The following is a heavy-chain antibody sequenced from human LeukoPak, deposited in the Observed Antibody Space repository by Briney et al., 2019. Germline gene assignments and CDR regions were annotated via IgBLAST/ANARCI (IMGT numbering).Heavy chain of an antibody. CDR3: AKDTDY. CDR2: ISWNSGSI. V-gene: IGHV3-9*01. J-gene: IGHJ4*02. CDR1: GFAFDDYA. Sequence: GGSLRLSCAASGFAFDDYAMHWVRQAPGKGLEWVSGISWNSGSIGYADSVKGRFTISRDNAKNSLYLQMNSLRAEDTALYYCAKDTDYWGQGTLVTVSS.